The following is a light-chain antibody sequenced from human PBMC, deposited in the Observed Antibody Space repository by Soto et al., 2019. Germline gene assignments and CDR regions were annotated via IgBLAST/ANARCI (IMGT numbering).Light chain of an antibody. CDR1: SSDVGGYNY. V-gene: IGLV2-14*01. CDR2: DVS. CDR3: SSYTSSSTLYV. J-gene: IGLJ1*01. Sequence: QSVLTQPASVSGSPGQSITISCTGTSSDVGGYNYVSWYQQHPVKAPKLMIYDVSNRPSGVSDRFSGSKSGNTASLTISGLQAEDEADYYCSSYTSSSTLYVFGTGTRSPS.